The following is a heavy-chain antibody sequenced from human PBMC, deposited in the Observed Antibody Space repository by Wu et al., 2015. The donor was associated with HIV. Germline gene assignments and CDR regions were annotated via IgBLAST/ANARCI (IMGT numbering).Heavy chain of an antibody. CDR2: ISAYNGNT. V-gene: IGHV1-18*01. Sequence: QVQLVQSGAEVKKPGASVKVSCKASGYTFTSYGISWVRQAPGQGLEWMGWISAYNGNTNYAQKLQGRVTMTTDTSTSTAYMELRSLRSDDTAVYYCARGKTDYSNYVGTMQGGWFDPWGQGTLVTVSS. CDR1: GYTFTSYG. D-gene: IGHD4-11*01. CDR3: ARGKTDYSNYVGTMQGGWFDP. J-gene: IGHJ5*02.